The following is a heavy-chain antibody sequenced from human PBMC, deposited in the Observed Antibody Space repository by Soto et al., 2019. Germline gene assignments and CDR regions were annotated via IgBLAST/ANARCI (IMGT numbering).Heavy chain of an antibody. D-gene: IGHD3-10*01. CDR1: GGSISGSHYF. J-gene: IGHJ4*02. V-gene: IGHV4-30-4*01. CDR3: ATSHGSGSYYNDY. CDR2: IYYSGST. Sequence: TLSRTWTVAGGSISGSHYFLRWNRQPPGQCLEWIGCIYYSGSTYYNPSLKSRVTISADASKNQFSLQLSSVTAADTAVYYCATSHGSGSYYNDYWGQGTLDNASS.